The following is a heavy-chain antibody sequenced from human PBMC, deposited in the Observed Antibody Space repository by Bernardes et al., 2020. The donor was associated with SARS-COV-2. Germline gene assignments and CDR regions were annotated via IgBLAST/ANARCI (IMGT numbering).Heavy chain of an antibody. J-gene: IGHJ4*02. CDR1: GFTFDDYA. D-gene: IGHD6-13*01. CDR2: ISDDGGGT. Sequence: GGSLRLSCAASGFTFDDYAMHWVRQAPGKGLEWVSLISDDGGGTYYADSVKGRFTISRDNSKDSLYLQMNSLRAEDTALYYCASRIAAAGTDYWGQGTLVTVSS. CDR3: ASRIAAAGTDY. V-gene: IGHV3-43*02.